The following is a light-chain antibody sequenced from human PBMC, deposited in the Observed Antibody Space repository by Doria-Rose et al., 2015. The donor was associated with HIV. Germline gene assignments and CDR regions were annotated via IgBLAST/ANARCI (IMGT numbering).Light chain of an antibody. CDR1: QSTGSF. Sequence: TQSPSSLSASVGDRVTITCRASQSTGSFLNWYQQKPGKAPKPLIYAASSLQSGVPSRFSGSGSGTDFTLTISSLQPEDFATYYCQQYGTSRGTFGQGTRLEIK. CDR2: AAS. CDR3: QQYGTSRGT. V-gene: IGKV1-39*01. J-gene: IGKJ5*01.